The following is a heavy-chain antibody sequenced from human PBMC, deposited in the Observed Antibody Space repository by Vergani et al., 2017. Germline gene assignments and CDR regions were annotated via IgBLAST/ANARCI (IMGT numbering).Heavy chain of an antibody. Sequence: VEAGGGLVQPGGSLRLSCTASGFTFQAFAFHWVRQVSGRGLEWVSGISASGAPTYYADSVKGRFTISRDNSKNTLYLQMNSLRAEDTAVYYCAKGNGGSYVYSGYYMDVWGKGTTVTVSS. CDR2: ISASGAPT. D-gene: IGHD5-18*01. J-gene: IGHJ6*03. CDR1: GFTFQAFA. CDR3: AKGNGGSYVYSGYYMDV. V-gene: IGHV3-23*04.